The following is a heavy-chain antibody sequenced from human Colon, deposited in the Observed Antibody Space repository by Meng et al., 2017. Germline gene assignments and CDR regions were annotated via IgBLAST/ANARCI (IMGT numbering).Heavy chain of an antibody. D-gene: IGHD7-27*01. CDR2: VYYGGSS. CDR1: GGSISSYS. J-gene: IGHJ4*02. Sequence: GSLRLSCTVSGGSISSYSWNWVRQPPGKGLEWIGYVYYGGSSSYNPSLKSRVTISVATSKTQFSLMLTSLTAADTAMYYCARGNWGHYFFDSWGQGALVTVS. V-gene: IGHV4-59*01. CDR3: ARGNWGHYFFDS.